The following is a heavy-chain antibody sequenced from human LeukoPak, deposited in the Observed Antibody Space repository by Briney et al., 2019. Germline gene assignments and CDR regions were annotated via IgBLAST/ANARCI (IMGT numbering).Heavy chain of an antibody. J-gene: IGHJ4*02. Sequence: GGSLRLSCAASRFTFSSYWMSWVRQAPGRGLEWVANIKQDGSMKQYADSVRGRFITSRDNAKNSVYLQLSSLKAEDSAVYFCARDESGGYYVYWGQGTLVTVSS. CDR3: ARDESGGYYVY. D-gene: IGHD2-15*01. V-gene: IGHV3-7*01. CDR1: RFTFSSYW. CDR2: IKQDGSMK.